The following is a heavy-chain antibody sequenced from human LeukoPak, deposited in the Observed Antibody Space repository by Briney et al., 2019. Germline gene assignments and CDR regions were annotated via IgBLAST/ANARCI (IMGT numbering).Heavy chain of an antibody. D-gene: IGHD5-18*01. J-gene: IGHJ4*02. Sequence: PSETLSLTCNVSGASMSNYDWVWIRQPPGKGLEWIGCIYHSGTTYSGSTYYNPSLKSRVTISLDTSKNQFSLKVGSMTAADTAVYYCARAGGYGLIDYWGQGTMVTVSS. CDR1: GASMSNYD. CDR3: ARAGGYGLIDY. V-gene: IGHV4-59*12. CDR2: IYHSGTTYSGST.